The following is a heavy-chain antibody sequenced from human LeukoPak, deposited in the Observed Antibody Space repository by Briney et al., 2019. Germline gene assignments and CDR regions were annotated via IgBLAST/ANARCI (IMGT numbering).Heavy chain of an antibody. CDR3: AREALVRSRPFDY. V-gene: IGHV1-2*02. J-gene: IGHJ4*02. Sequence: ASVKVSCKASGYTFTGYYMHWVRQAPGQGLEWMGWINPNSGGTNYAQKFQGRVTMTRDTSISTAYMELSRLRSDDTAVYYCAREALVRSRPFDYWGQGTLVTVSS. CDR1: GYTFTGYY. CDR2: INPNSGGT. D-gene: IGHD6-6*01.